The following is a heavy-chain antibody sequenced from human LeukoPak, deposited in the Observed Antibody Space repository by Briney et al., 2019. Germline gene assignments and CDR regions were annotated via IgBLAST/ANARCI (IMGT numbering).Heavy chain of an antibody. V-gene: IGHV3-23*01. CDR3: AKDGYGSGSPWGDYYYYYGMDV. J-gene: IGHJ6*02. CDR1: GFTFSSYA. Sequence: GGSLRLSCAASGFTFSSYAMSWVRQAPGKGLEWVSAISGSGGSTYYADSVKGRFTISRDNSKNTLYLQMNSLRAEDTAVYYCAKDGYGSGSPWGDYYYYYGMDVWGQGTTVTVSS. CDR2: ISGSGGST. D-gene: IGHD3-10*01.